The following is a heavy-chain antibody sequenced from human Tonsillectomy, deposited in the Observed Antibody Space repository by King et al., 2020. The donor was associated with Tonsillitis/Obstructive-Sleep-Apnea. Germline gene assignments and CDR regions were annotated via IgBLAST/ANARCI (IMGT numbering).Heavy chain of an antibody. CDR1: GGSFSSYA. CDR3: ARAMSTITQDAFDI. Sequence: QLVQSGAEVKKPGSSVKVSCKSSGGSFSSYALSWVRQAPGEGPEWMGGIIPIFGTANYAQKFEGRVTFTADESTRIAYMELSSLRSEDTAVYYCARAMSTITQDAFDIWGQGTMVTVSS. CDR2: IIPIFGTA. D-gene: IGHD5/OR15-5a*01. V-gene: IGHV1-69*12. J-gene: IGHJ3*02.